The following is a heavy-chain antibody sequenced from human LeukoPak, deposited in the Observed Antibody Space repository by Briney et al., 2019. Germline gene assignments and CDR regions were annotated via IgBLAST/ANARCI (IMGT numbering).Heavy chain of an antibody. J-gene: IGHJ3*02. CDR3: AKGGGGIAAAGTGAFDI. Sequence: PGGSLRLSCAASGFTFDDYAMHWVRQAPGKGLEWVSGISWNSGSIGYADSVKGRFTISRDNAKNSLYLQMNSLRAEDTALYYCAKGGGGIAAAGTGAFDIWGQGTMVTVSS. CDR2: ISWNSGSI. V-gene: IGHV3-9*01. D-gene: IGHD6-13*01. CDR1: GFTFDDYA.